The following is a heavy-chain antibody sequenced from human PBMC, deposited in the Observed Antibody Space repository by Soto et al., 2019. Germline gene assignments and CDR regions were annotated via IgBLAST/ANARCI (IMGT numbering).Heavy chain of an antibody. V-gene: IGHV1-69*12. CDR2: IIPIFGTA. Sequence: QVQLVQSGAEVKKPGSSVKVSCKASGGTFSSYAISWVRQAPGQGLEWMGGIIPIFGTANYAQKFQGRVTITADESTRTAYMELSSRRSEDSAVYYCARQFEVISYYYYGMDVWGQGTTVTVSS. J-gene: IGHJ6*02. CDR3: ARQFEVISYYYYGMDV. D-gene: IGHD3-16*02. CDR1: GGTFSSYA.